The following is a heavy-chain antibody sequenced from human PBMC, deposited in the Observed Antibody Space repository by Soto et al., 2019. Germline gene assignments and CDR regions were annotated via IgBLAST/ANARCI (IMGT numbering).Heavy chain of an antibody. CDR1: GYIFVNYG. D-gene: IGHD3-16*01. CDR3: VMVDNYVTPTPQDV. CDR2: LSPYTGNT. Sequence: QVQLVLSGDEVKKPGASVKVSCKASGYIFVNYGIAWVRQSPGQGLEWMGWLSPYTGNTHSATKVQGRLTMTTDTSTSTAYMDLGSLTSDDTAVYYCVMVDNYVTPTPQDVWGQGTKVTVYS. J-gene: IGHJ6*02. V-gene: IGHV1-18*01.